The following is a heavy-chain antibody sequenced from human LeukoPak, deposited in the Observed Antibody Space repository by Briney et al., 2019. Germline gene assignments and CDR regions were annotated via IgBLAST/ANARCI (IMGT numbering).Heavy chain of an antibody. CDR2: VSYDGTDT. D-gene: IGHD2-8*01. CDR3: VRVSGFCTNGVCSSFDP. Sequence: GRSLRLSCAASGFTFTNYAMNWVRQAPGKGLEWVATVSYDGTDTSYADSVKGRFAIFRDNSKNTLYLQMNSLRTEDTAVYYCVRVSGFCTNGVCSSFDPWGQGTLVTVSS. J-gene: IGHJ5*02. CDR1: GFTFTNYA. V-gene: IGHV3-30*09.